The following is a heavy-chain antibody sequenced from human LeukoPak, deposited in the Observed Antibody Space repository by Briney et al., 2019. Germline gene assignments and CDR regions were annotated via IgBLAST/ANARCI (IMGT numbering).Heavy chain of an antibody. CDR1: GGSISSGGYY. J-gene: IGHJ4*02. V-gene: IGHV4-31*03. CDR3: ARSLTTYYYDSSGYYWPGY. CDR2: IYYSGST. D-gene: IGHD3-22*01. Sequence: PSETLSLTCTVSGGSISSGGYYWSWIRQHPGKGLEWIGYIYYSGSTYYNPSLKSRVTISVDTSKNQFSLKLSSVTAADTAVYYYARSLTTYYYDSSGYYWPGYWGQGTLVTVSS.